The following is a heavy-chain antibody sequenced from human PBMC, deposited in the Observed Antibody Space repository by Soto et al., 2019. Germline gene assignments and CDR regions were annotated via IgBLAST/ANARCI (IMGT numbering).Heavy chain of an antibody. J-gene: IGHJ6*02. CDR2: IYHSGST. Sequence: SETLSLTCAVSGGSISSGGYSWSWIRQPPGKGLEWIGYIYHSGSTYYNPSLKSRVTISVDRSKNQFSLKLSSVTAADTAVYYCAGRYYDFWSGYYGYYGMDVRGQGTTVTVSS. V-gene: IGHV4-30-2*01. CDR1: GGSISSGGYS. CDR3: AGRYYDFWSGYYGYYGMDV. D-gene: IGHD3-3*01.